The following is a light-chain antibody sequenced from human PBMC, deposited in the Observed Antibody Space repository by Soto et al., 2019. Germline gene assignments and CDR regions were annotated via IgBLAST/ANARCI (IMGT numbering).Light chain of an antibody. J-gene: IGKJ3*01. CDR2: STS. CDR3: QQYGSSRFT. CDR1: QSVSSSY. Sequence: EIVLTQSPGTLSLSPGERATLSCRASQSVSSSYLAWYQQKPGQAPRLLIYSTSSRATGIPDRFSGSGSGTDFTLTISRLEPEDSAVYYCQQYGSSRFTFGPGTKVDIK. V-gene: IGKV3-20*01.